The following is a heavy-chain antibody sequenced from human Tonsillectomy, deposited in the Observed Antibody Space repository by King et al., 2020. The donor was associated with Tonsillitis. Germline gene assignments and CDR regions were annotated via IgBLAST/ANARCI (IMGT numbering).Heavy chain of an antibody. D-gene: IGHD4-17*01. CDR1: GFTFSSYS. CDR3: ARTLVTTSTY. Sequence: VQLVESGGGLVQPGWSLRLSCAASGFTFSSYSMNWVRQAPGKGLEWVSYISSDSSTIYYADSVKGRFAISRDNAKNSLYLQMNSLRDEDTAVYYCARTLVTTSTYWGQGTLVTVSS. V-gene: IGHV3-48*02. CDR2: ISSDSSTI. J-gene: IGHJ4*02.